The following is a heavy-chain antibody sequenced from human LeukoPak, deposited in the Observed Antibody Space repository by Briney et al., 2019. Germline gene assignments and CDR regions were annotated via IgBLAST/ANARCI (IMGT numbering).Heavy chain of an antibody. CDR2: INHSGST. CDR3: ARTSPRAATFDY. J-gene: IGHJ4*02. CDR1: GGSFSGYY. D-gene: IGHD2-15*01. V-gene: IGHV4-34*01. Sequence: SETQSLTCAVYGGSFSGYYWSWIRQPPGKGLEWIGEINHSGSTNYNPSLKSRVTISVDTSKNQFSLKLSSVTAADTAVYYCARTSPRAATFDYWGQGTLVTVSS.